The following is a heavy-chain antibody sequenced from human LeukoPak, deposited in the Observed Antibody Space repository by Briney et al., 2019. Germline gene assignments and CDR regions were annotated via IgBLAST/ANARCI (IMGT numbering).Heavy chain of an antibody. Sequence: SVKVSYKASGGTFSSYAISWVRQAPGQGLEWMGGIIPIFGTANYAQKFQGRVTITTDESTSTAYMELSSLRSEDTAVYYCARGVGSYLTTGWFDPWGQGTLVTVSS. J-gene: IGHJ5*02. CDR3: ARGVGSYLTTGWFDP. CDR2: IIPIFGTA. CDR1: GGTFSSYA. D-gene: IGHD4/OR15-4a*01. V-gene: IGHV1-69*05.